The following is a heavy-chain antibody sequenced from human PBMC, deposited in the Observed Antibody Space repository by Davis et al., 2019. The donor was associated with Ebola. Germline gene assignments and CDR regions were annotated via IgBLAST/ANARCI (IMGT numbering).Heavy chain of an antibody. CDR3: ARDRRGRDSSGFSL. V-gene: IGHV3-30-3*01. J-gene: IGHJ4*02. CDR2: ISYDESNK. D-gene: IGHD3-22*01. CDR1: GFTFSSYA. Sequence: GESLKISCAASGFTFSSYAMHWVRQAPGKGLEWVAVISYDESNKYYADSVKGRFTISRDNSKNTLYLQMNSLRAEDTAVYYCARDRRGRDSSGFSLWGQGTLVTVSS.